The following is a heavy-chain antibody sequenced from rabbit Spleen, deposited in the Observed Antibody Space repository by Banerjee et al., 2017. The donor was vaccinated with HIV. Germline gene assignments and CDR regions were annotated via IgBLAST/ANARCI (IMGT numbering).Heavy chain of an antibody. D-gene: IGHD1-1*01. CDR2: IHAGGNGNT. V-gene: IGHV1S45*01. J-gene: IGHJ3*01. Sequence: QEQLVESGGGLVQPEGSLTLTCTASGFSFSSSYYMCWVRQAPGKGLEWIGCIHAGGNGNTYYANWAKGRFTISKTSSTTVTLKMTSLTAADTATYFCARSPSSTTSSGLGLWGQGTLVTVS. CDR3: ARSPSSTTSSGLGL. CDR1: GFSFSSSYY.